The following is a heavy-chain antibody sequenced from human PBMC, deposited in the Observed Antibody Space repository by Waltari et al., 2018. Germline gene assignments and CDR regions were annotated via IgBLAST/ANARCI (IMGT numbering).Heavy chain of an antibody. J-gene: IGHJ5*02. V-gene: IGHV3-23*01. CDR3: AKDRYSSSWYVRWFDP. CDR1: GFTFSSYA. Sequence: EVQLLESGGGLVQPGGSLRLSCAGSGFTFSSYAMSWVRQAPGKGLEWVSAISGSGGSTYYADSVKGRFTISRDNAKNTLYLQMNSLRVEDTAVYYCAKDRYSSSWYVRWFDPWGQGNLVTVSS. D-gene: IGHD6-13*01. CDR2: ISGSGGST.